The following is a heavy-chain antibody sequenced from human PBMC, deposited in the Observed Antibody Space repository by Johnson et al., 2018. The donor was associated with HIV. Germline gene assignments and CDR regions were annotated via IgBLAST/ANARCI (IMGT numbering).Heavy chain of an antibody. CDR1: GFTFSSYG. V-gene: IGHV3-33*06. J-gene: IGHJ3*01. CDR3: AKGLYYYDSSDYDVPEV. D-gene: IGHD3-22*01. Sequence: QVQLVESGGGVVQRGRSLRLSCAASGFTFSSYGIHWVRQAPGRGLEWVAVLWNDGNNEYYSDSVQGRFSISTDNSKNTLFLQMNNLRVEDMGVYYCAKGLYYYDSSDYDVPEVWGQGTTVTVSS. CDR2: LWNDGNNE.